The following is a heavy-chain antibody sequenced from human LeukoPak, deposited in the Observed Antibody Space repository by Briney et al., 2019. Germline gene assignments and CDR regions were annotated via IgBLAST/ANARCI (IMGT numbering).Heavy chain of an antibody. Sequence: GGSLRLSCAASGFTFSSYWMSWVRQAPGKGLEWVGNIRQDGSDKYHVDSVKGRFTVSRDNAKNSLYLHMNSLRVEDTAVYYCARGVNWWYFDLWGRGTLVAVSS. J-gene: IGHJ2*01. D-gene: IGHD1-1*01. CDR3: ARGVNWWYFDL. V-gene: IGHV3-7*01. CDR1: GFTFSSYW. CDR2: IRQDGSDK.